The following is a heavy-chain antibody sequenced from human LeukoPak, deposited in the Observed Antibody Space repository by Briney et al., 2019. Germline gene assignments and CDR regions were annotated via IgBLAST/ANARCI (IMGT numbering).Heavy chain of an antibody. V-gene: IGHV3-53*01. CDR1: GFTVDTNY. CDR2: IYSDDTT. J-gene: IGHJ4*02. CDR3: ARDPYSGSYYA. Sequence: HPGGSLRLSCAASGFTVDTNYMSWVRQAPGKGLEWVSVIYSDDTTYYADSVKGRFTISRDNSKNTLYLQMNSLRAEDTAVYYCARDPYSGSYYARGQGTLVTVSS. D-gene: IGHD1-26*01.